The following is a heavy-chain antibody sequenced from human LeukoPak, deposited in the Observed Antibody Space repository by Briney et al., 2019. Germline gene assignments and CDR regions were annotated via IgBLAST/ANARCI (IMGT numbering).Heavy chain of an antibody. D-gene: IGHD6-6*01. CDR3: ARDYSSSPRVDYYYYGMDV. Sequence: SQTLSLTFAISGDSVSSNSAAWNWIRQSPSRGLEWLGRTYYRSKWYNDYAVSVKSRITINPDTSKNQFSLQLNSVTPEDTAVYYCARDYSSSPRVDYYYYGMDVWGQGTTVTVSS. CDR1: GDSVSSNSAA. CDR2: TYYRSKWYN. J-gene: IGHJ6*02. V-gene: IGHV6-1*01.